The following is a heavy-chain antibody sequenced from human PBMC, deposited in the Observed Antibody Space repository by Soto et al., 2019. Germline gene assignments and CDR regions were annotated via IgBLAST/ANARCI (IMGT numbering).Heavy chain of an antibody. CDR3: VISNSYGDSFRFDY. V-gene: IGHV5-51*01. J-gene: IGHJ4*02. D-gene: IGHD4-17*01. CDR1: GYSFTSYW. Sequence: RGESLKISCKGSGYSFTSYWIGWVRQMPGKGLGWMGIIYPGDSDTRYSPSFQGQVTISADKSISTAYLQWSSLKASDTAMYYCVISNSYGDSFRFDYWGQGTLVTVSS. CDR2: IYPGDSDT.